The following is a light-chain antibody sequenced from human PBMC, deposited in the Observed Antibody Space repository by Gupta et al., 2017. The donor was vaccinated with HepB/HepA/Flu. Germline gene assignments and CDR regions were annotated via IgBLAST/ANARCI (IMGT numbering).Light chain of an antibody. J-gene: IGLJ1*01. CDR3: AAWDDSLNGYV. V-gene: IGLV1-44*01. CDR1: RSNIGSNT. CDR2: YYN. Sequence: QSVLTQPPSASGTPGQRVTISCSGSRSNIGSNTVNWYPQLPGTAPKLLIFYYNTRPSGGPDRFSGSKSGTSTSPANSWPPAEDEADYYCAAWDDSLNGYVFGTGTKVTVL.